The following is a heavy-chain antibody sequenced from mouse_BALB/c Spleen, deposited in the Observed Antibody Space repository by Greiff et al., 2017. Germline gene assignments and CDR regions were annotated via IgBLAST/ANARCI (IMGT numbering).Heavy chain of an antibody. V-gene: IGHV5-17*02. J-gene: IGHJ2*01. CDR2: ISSGSSTI. CDR1: GFTFSSFG. D-gene: IGHD2-14*01. Sequence: EVKLVESGGGLVQPGGSRKLSCAASGFTFSSFGMHWVRQAPEKGLEWVAYISSGSSTIYYADTVKGRFTISRDNPKNTLFLQMSSLRSEDPAMYYCARSYYRYGYYFDYWGQGTTLTVSS. CDR3: ARSYYRYGYYFDY.